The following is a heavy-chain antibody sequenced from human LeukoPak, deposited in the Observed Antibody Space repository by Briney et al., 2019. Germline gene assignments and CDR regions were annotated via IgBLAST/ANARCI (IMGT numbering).Heavy chain of an antibody. J-gene: IGHJ6*02. CDR2: IIPIFGTA. Sequence: GASVKVSCKASGGTFSSYAISWVRQAPGQGLEWMGGIIPIFGTANYAQKFQGRATITADESTSTAYMELSSLRSEDTAVYYCASQSRNRASYYYYGMDVWGQGTTVTVSS. D-gene: IGHD1-14*01. CDR3: ASQSRNRASYYYYGMDV. V-gene: IGHV1-69*01. CDR1: GGTFSSYA.